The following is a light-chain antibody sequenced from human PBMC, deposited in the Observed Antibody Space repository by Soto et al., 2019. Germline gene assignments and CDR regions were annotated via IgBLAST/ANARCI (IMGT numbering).Light chain of an antibody. CDR2: DAS. V-gene: IGKV1-33*01. CDR1: QDIGNY. CDR3: QQYETLPIT. Sequence: DIQMTQSPSSLSASVGDRVSITCQASQDIGNYLNWYQQIPGKAPKLLIFDASNLESGVPSRFCGSGSGTDFTFTISSLQPEDIATYYCQQYETLPITFGQGTRLEIK. J-gene: IGKJ5*01.